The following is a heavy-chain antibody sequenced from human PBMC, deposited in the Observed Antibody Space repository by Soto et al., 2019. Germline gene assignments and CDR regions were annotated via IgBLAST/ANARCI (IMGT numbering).Heavy chain of an antibody. Sequence: EVQLVESGGGLVQPGGSLRLSCAASGFTFSSYAMHWVRQAPGKGLEYVSVITSNGGNTDYASSVKGRFTISRDNSKNTLYLQMGSLRAEVIDVYYCARRIPFGYGMDVWGQGTTVTVSS. CDR2: ITSNGGNT. J-gene: IGHJ6*02. CDR1: GFTFSSYA. V-gene: IGHV3-64*01. CDR3: ARRIPFGYGMDV. D-gene: IGHD2-21*01.